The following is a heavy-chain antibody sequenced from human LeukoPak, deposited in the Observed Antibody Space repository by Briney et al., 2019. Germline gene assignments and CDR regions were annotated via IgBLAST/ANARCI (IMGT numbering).Heavy chain of an antibody. CDR3: ARQGALVKGIDY. Sequence: GASVKVSCKASGYTFTGYYMHWVRQAPGQGLEWMGWMESNTGASNSAQKFQGRVTLTRDTSISTVYMELSRLRSDDTAVYYCARQGALVKGIDYWGQGTLVTVSS. V-gene: IGHV1-2*02. D-gene: IGHD6-13*01. CDR2: MESNTGAS. CDR1: GYTFTGYY. J-gene: IGHJ4*02.